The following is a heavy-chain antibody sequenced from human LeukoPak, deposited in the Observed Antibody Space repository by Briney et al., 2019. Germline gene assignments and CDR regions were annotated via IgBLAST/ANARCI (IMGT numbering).Heavy chain of an antibody. D-gene: IGHD3-9*01. CDR2: MNPNSGNT. V-gene: IGHV1-8*01. Sequence: ASVKVSCKASGYTFTSYDINWVRQATGKGLEWMGWMNPNSGNTGYAQKFQGRVTMTRNTSISTAYMELSSLRSEDTAVYYCARAIRRLATGGYYYYYMDVWGKGTTVTVFS. J-gene: IGHJ6*03. CDR1: GYTFTSYD. CDR3: ARAIRRLATGGYYYYYMDV.